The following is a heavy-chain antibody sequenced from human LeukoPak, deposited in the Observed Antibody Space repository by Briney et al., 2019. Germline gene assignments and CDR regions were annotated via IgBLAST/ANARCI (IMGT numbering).Heavy chain of an antibody. V-gene: IGHV4-34*01. J-gene: IGHJ5*02. CDR1: GGSFSGYY. CDR3: ARGRYYDYGDYGYLSWFDP. CDR2: INHSGST. Sequence: SETLSLTCAVYGGSFSGYYWSWIRQPPGKGLEWIGEINHSGSTNYNPSLKSRVTISVDTSKNQFSLKLSSVTAADTAVYYCARGRYYDYGDYGYLSWFDPWGQGTLVTVSS. D-gene: IGHD4-17*01.